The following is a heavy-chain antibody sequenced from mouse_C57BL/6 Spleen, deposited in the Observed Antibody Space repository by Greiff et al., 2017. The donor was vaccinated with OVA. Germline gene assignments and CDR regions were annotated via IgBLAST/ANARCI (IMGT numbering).Heavy chain of an antibody. CDR2: IDPETGGT. J-gene: IGHJ2*01. CDR3: TRSGYGNYVDFDY. CDR1: GYTFTDYE. Sequence: QVQLKQSGAELVRPGASVTLSCKASGYTFTDYEMHWVKQTPVHGLEWIGAIDPETGGTAYNQKFKGKAILTADKSSSTAYMELRSLTSEDSAVYYCTRSGYGNYVDFDYWGQGTTLTVSS. D-gene: IGHD2-1*01. V-gene: IGHV1-15*01.